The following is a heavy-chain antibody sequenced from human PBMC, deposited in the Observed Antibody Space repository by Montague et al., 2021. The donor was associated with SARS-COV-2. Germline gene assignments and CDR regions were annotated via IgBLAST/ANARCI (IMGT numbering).Heavy chain of an antibody. J-gene: IGHJ4*02. V-gene: IGHV4-61*02. D-gene: IGHD4-17*01. CDR3: ARFTAVTSSLDF. CDR2: IHTSGTT. Sequence: TRSLTCTVSGGSISSPGYYWSWTRQPAGKGLEWIGRIHTSGTTNYNPSLKSRVTISVDTSKNQFSLKLTSVTAADTAVYYCARFTAVTSSLDFWGQGTLVPVSP. CDR1: GGSISSPGYY.